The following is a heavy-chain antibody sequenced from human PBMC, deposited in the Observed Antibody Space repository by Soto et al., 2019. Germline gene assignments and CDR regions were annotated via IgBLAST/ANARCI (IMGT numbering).Heavy chain of an antibody. V-gene: IGHV4-31*03. J-gene: IGHJ4*02. D-gene: IGHD3-3*01. Sequence: SETLSLTCTVSGGSISSGGYYWSWIRQHPGKGLEWIGYIYYSGSTYYNPSLKSRVTISVDTSKNQFSLKLSSVTAADTAVYYCANTYYDFWSGYYPLDYWGQGTLVTVSS. CDR2: IYYSGST. CDR1: GGSISSGGYY. CDR3: ANTYYDFWSGYYPLDY.